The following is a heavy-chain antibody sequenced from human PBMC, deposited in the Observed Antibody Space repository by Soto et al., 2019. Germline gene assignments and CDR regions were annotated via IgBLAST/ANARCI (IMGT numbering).Heavy chain of an antibody. D-gene: IGHD3-9*01. V-gene: IGHV3-30-3*01. Sequence: GGSLRLSCAASGFTFSSYAMHWVRQAPGKGLEWVAVISYDGSNKYYADSVKGRFTISRDNSKNTLYLQMNSLRAEDTAVYYCARASGYDILTGSYFDYWGQGTLVTVSS. CDR2: ISYDGSNK. CDR3: ARASGYDILTGSYFDY. CDR1: GFTFSSYA. J-gene: IGHJ4*02.